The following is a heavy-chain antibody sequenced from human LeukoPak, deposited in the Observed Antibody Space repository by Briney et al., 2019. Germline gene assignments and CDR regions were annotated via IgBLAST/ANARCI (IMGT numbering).Heavy chain of an antibody. CDR2: ISYSGTT. V-gene: IGHV4-39*02. CDR1: SASISSSPYY. CDR3: AANSPDYNTLGSSYKV. D-gene: IGHD3-10*01. J-gene: IGHJ4*02. Sequence: NASETLSLTCTVSSASISSSPYYWGWIRQSPGKGLEWIGSISYSGTTYYNPSLKSRVTISVDTSKNHFSLKLSSVTAADTAVYYCAANSPDYNTLGSSYKVWGQGTLVTVSS.